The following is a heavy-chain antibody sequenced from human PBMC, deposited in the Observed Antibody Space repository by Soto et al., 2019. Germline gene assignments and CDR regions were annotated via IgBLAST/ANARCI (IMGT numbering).Heavy chain of an antibody. D-gene: IGHD3-9*01. CDR1: GFTFSGYA. V-gene: IGHV3-23*01. CDR3: AKDVHSDILTGIEYFHH. Sequence: EVQLLGSGGGLVQPGGSLRLSCAASGFTFSGYAVSWVRQAPGKGLEWVARISGSAASTNYADCVKGRFTISRDNSKSTLYLQMNSLRAEDTAVYYCAKDVHSDILTGIEYFHHWAQGTLVTVSS. CDR2: ISGSAAST. J-gene: IGHJ1*01.